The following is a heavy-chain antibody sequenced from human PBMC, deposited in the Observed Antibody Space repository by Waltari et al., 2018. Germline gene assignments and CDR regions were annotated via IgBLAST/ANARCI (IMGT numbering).Heavy chain of an antibody. Sequence: EGQLLESGGGLVQPGGSLRRSCAASGFTFSGYAMSWVRQAPGKGLEWVSTVGGSGVTTKHADSVKGRCSISRDSSKNTLYLQMNSLRAEDTAVYYCAKGLRRGSYFYYFDYWGQGTLVTVPS. CDR2: VGGSGVTT. J-gene: IGHJ4*02. D-gene: IGHD1-26*01. CDR1: GFTFSGYA. V-gene: IGHV3-23*01. CDR3: AKGLRRGSYFYYFDY.